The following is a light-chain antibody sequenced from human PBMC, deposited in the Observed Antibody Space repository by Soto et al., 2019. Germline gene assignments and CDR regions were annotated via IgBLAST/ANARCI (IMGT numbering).Light chain of an antibody. V-gene: IGLV2-23*01. CDR3: CSYTGSSTFVV. J-gene: IGLJ2*01. CDR2: EGD. CDR1: STDFGNYNR. Sequence: QSVLTQSASVSGSPGQSITISCSATSTDFGNYNRVSWYQQHPGKAPKLIIYEGDKWPSGVSNRFSGSQSGGTASLTISGLQAEDEADYYCCSYTGSSTFVVFGGGTKVTVL.